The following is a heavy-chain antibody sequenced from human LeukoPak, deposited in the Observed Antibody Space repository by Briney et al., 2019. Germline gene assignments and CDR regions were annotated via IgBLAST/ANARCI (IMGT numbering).Heavy chain of an antibody. Sequence: SETLSLTCTVSGYSISSGYYWGWIRQPPGKGLEWIGSIYHSGSTYYNTSLKSRVTISGDTSKNQFSLKLSSVTAADTAVYYGARGGIGWGDWFDPWGQGPRSPSPQ. J-gene: IGHJ5*02. CDR1: GYSISSGYY. D-gene: IGHD3-16*01. CDR2: IYHSGST. CDR3: ARGGIGWGDWFDP. V-gene: IGHV4-38-2*02.